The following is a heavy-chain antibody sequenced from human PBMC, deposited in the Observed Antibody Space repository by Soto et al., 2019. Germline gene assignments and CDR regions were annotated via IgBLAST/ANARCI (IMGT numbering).Heavy chain of an antibody. V-gene: IGHV4-39*01. CDR1: GGSISSGSYY. Sequence: SETLSLTCTVSGGSISSGSYYWGWTRQPPGKGLEWIGIIYYSGSTYYNPSLKSRVTISADTSKNQFSLKLSSVTAADTAVYYCARGYDILPGPTDYWGQGTLVT. D-gene: IGHD3-9*01. CDR2: IYYSGST. J-gene: IGHJ4*02. CDR3: ARGYDILPGPTDY.